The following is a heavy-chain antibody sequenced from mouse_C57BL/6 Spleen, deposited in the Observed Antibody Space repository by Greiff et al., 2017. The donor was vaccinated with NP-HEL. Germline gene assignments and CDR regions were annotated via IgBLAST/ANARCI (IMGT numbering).Heavy chain of an antibody. V-gene: IGHV1-50*01. CDR1: GYTFTSYW. D-gene: IGHD1-1*01. J-gene: IGHJ1*03. CDR2: IDPSDSYT. Sequence: QVQLKQSGAELVKPGASVKLSCKASGYTFTSYWMQWVKQRPGQGLEWIGEIDPSDSYTNYNQKFKGKATLNVDTSSSTAYMQLSSLTSEDSAVYYCARTGYGSSPSWYFDVWGTGTTVTVSS. CDR3: ARTGYGSSPSWYFDV.